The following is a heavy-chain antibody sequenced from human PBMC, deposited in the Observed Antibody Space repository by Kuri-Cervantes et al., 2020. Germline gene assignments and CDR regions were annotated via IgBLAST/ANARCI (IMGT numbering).Heavy chain of an antibody. V-gene: IGHV5-51*01. Sequence: GESLKISCKGSGYSFTSYWIGWVRQMPGKGLEWMGIIYPGDSDTRYSPSFQGQVTISADKSISTAYLQWSSLKASDTAMYYCARLGTAMQIYYYGMDVWGQGTTVTVSS. CDR2: IYPGDSDT. D-gene: IGHD5-18*01. CDR1: GYSFTSYW. J-gene: IGHJ6*02. CDR3: ARLGTAMQIYYYGMDV.